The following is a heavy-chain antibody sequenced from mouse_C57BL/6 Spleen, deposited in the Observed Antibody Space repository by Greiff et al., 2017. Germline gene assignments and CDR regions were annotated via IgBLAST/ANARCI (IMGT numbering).Heavy chain of an antibody. CDR3: ARNYGNRSYWYFDV. Sequence: QVQLQQPGAELVRPGTSVKLSCKASGYTFTSYWMHWVKQRPGQGLEWIGVIDPSDSYTNYTHKFKGKATLTVDTSSSTAYMQLSSLTSEDSAVYDCARNYGNRSYWYFDVWGTGTTVTVSS. CDR2: IDPSDSYT. D-gene: IGHD2-1*01. V-gene: IGHV1-59*01. J-gene: IGHJ1*03. CDR1: GYTFTSYW.